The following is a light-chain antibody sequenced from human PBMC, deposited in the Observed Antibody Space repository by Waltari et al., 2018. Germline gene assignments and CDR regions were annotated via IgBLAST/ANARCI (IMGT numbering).Light chain of an antibody. CDR3: QSFDSNVRGGVV. V-gene: IGLV1-40*01. CDR1: SSNIRAGHD. J-gene: IGLJ3*02. CDR2: GNN. Sequence: SILTPPTSVSGAPGQRVTIPCPGSSSNIRAGHDVHWYQAFPGTAPQPLLFGNNNRPPGVPDRFPGSKSGSSASLAINGLQAEDEADYYCQSFDSNVRGGVVFGGGTKVTVL.